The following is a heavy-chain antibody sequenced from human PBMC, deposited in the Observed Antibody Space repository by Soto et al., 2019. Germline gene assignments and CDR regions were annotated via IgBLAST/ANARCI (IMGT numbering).Heavy chain of an antibody. V-gene: IGHV4-31*03. CDR1: GGSISSGGYY. CDR3: ARDSTIHYYGSGKSPLGAFDI. CDR2: IYYSGST. Sequence: SDTLSLTCTVSGGSISSGGYYWSWIRQHPGKGLEWIGYIYYSGSTYYNPSLKSRVTISVDTSKNQFSLKLSSVTAADTAVYYCARDSTIHYYGSGKSPLGAFDIWGQGTMVT. J-gene: IGHJ3*02. D-gene: IGHD3-10*01.